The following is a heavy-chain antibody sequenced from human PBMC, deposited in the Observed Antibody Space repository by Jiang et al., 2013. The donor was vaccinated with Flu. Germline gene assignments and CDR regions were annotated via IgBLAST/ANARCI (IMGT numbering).Heavy chain of an antibody. CDR1: GGTFSSYA. V-gene: IGHV1-69*01. D-gene: IGHD5-18*01. J-gene: IGHJ6*02. CDR3: ASHLRDGAGLRRDGYSYAYYYGMDV. Sequence: QSGAEVKKPGSSVKVSCKASGGTFSSYAIGWVRQAPGQGLEWMGGIIPIFGTANYAQKFQGRVTITADESTSTAYMELSSLRSEDTAVYYCASHLRDGAGLRRDGYSYAYYYGMDVWGQGTTVTVSS. CDR2: IIPIFGTA.